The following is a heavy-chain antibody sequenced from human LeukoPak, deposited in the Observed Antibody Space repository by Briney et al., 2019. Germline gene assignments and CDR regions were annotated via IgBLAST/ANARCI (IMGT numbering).Heavy chain of an antibody. J-gene: IGHJ4*02. CDR1: GYTFTSYD. CDR2: MNPNSSNT. CDR3: ARVKGSGYRNSIDY. V-gene: IGHV1-8*01. Sequence: GASVKVSSKASGYTFTSYDINWVRQATGQGLEWMGWMNPNSSNTGYEQQFQGRVTITRNTSISTAYMELSSLRSEDTAVYYCARVKGSGYRNSIDYWGQGTLVTVSS. D-gene: IGHD3-3*01.